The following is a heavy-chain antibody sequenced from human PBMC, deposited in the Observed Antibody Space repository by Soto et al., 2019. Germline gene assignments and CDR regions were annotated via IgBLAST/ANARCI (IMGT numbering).Heavy chain of an antibody. CDR2: IIPIFGTA. V-gene: IGHV1-69*13. J-gene: IGHJ4*02. Sequence: GASVKVSCKASGGTFSSYAISWVRQAPGQGLEWMGGIIPIFGTANYAQKFQGRVTITADESTSTAYMELSSLRSEDTAVYYCARDGMSDAPGYYFDYWGQGTLVTVSS. D-gene: IGHD1-20*01. CDR1: GGTFSSYA. CDR3: ARDGMSDAPGYYFDY.